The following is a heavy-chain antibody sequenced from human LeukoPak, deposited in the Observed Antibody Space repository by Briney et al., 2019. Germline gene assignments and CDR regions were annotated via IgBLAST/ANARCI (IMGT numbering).Heavy chain of an antibody. V-gene: IGHV1-3*01. CDR2: INAGNGNT. CDR3: AREEVVATPFDYYYYGMDV. CDR1: GYTFTSYA. Sequence: ASVKVSCKASGYTFTSYAMHWVRQAPGQRLEWMGWINAGNGNTKYSQKFQGRVTITRDTSASTAYMELSSLRSEDTAVYYCAREEVVATPFDYYYYGMDVWGQGTTVTVSS. D-gene: IGHD2-15*01. J-gene: IGHJ6*02.